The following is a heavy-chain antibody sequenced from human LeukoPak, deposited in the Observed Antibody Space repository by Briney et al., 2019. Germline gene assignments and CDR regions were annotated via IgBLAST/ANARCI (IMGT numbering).Heavy chain of an antibody. V-gene: IGHV4-34*01. CDR1: GVSFSVYY. CDR2: INHSGST. Sequence: SETLSLTCAVYGVSFSVYYWSWIRQPPGKGREWIGEINHSGSTNYNPSLKSRVTISVDTSKNQFSLKLSSVPAADTAVYYCARDGVLYCSGGSCYPHFDYWGQGTLVTVSS. J-gene: IGHJ4*02. CDR3: ARDGVLYCSGGSCYPHFDY. D-gene: IGHD2-15*01.